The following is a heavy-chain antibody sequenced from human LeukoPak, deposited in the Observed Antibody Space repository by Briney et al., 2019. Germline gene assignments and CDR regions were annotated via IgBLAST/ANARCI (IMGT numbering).Heavy chain of an antibody. CDR3: ARDYCGDYTCYDDAFDI. V-gene: IGHV1-3*01. CDR1: GYGVTSYG. D-gene: IGHD3-3*01. Sequence: ASVKLSCKASGYGVTSYGMHWVRQAPGQGLEWVGWVNAGNGDTTYSQKLQGRVTITRDTSASTAYMELSSLRSEDTAVYYCARDYCGDYTCYDDAFDIWGQGTMVTVSS. CDR2: VNAGNGDT. J-gene: IGHJ3*02.